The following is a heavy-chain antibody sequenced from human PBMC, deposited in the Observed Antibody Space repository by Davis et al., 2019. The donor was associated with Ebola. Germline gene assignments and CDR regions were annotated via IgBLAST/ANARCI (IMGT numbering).Heavy chain of an antibody. V-gene: IGHV3-7*01. CDR3: ARGWLRGGMDV. CDR2: IKQDGSDK. D-gene: IGHD5-18*01. J-gene: IGHJ6*02. CDR1: GFAFSNYA. Sequence: PGGSLRLSGAASGFAFSNYAMSGVRQAPGKGLEWVSNIKQDGSDKYYMDSVKGRFTVARDNAKNSLYLQMNTLTPEDTALYYCARGWLRGGMDVWGEGTTVTV.